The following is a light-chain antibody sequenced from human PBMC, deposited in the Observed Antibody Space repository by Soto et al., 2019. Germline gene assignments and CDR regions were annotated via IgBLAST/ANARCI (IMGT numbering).Light chain of an antibody. CDR1: STNLGAGYE. CDR2: GNT. CDR3: QSYDNRLTAVV. Sequence: QSVLTQPPSVSGAPGQRVTISCTGSSTNLGAGYEVHWYQRVPGTAPTLLISGNTNRPSGVPDRFSGSKSGTSASLAISGLQAADEADYYCQSYDNRLTAVVFGGGTKLTVL. V-gene: IGLV1-40*01. J-gene: IGLJ2*01.